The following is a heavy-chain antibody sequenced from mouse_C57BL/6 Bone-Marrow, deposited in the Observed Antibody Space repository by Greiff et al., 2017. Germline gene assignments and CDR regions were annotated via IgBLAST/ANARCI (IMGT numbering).Heavy chain of an antibody. Sequence: QVQLQQPGAELVMPGASVKLSCKASGYTFTSYWMHWVKQRPGQGLEWIGEIDPSDSYTNYHQKFKGKSTLTVDKSSSTAYMQLSSLTSEDSAVYYCAREGGWLPYYAMDYWGQGTSVTVSS. CDR1: GYTFTSYW. CDR2: IDPSDSYT. CDR3: AREGGWLPYYAMDY. J-gene: IGHJ4*01. D-gene: IGHD2-3*01. V-gene: IGHV1-69*01.